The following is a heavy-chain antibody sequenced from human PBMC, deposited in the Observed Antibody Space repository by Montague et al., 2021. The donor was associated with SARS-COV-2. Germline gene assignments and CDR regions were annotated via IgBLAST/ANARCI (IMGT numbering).Heavy chain of an antibody. J-gene: IGHJ6*02. CDR1: GGSFSGYY. CDR3: TREGYQVLWSDYYYYGMDV. Sequence: SETLSLTCAVYGGSFSGYYWSWIRQPPGKGLEWIGEINHSGSTSYNPSLKSRVTISVDTSKNQFSLKLSSVTAADTAVYYCTREGYQVLWSDYYYYGMDVWGQGPTVAVSS. D-gene: IGHD2-2*01. V-gene: IGHV4-34*01. CDR2: INHSGST.